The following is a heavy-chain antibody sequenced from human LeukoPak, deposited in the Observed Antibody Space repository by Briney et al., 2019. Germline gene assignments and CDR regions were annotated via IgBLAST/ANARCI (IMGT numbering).Heavy chain of an antibody. CDR2: ISSNGGST. CDR3: ARNDYDSSGFVDY. J-gene: IGHJ4*02. Sequence: GGSLRLSCAASGFTFSSYAMHWVRQAPGKGLEYVSAISSNGGSTYYANSVKGRFTTSRDNSKNTLYLQMGSLRAEDMAVYYCARNDYDSSGFVDYWGQGTLVTVSS. CDR1: GFTFSSYA. V-gene: IGHV3-64*01. D-gene: IGHD3-22*01.